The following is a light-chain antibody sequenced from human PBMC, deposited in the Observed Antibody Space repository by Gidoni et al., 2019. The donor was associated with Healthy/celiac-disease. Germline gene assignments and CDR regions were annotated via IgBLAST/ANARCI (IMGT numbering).Light chain of an antibody. V-gene: IGKV1-39*01. CDR3: QQSYSTPPT. CDR1: QSISRY. Sequence: DIQMTQSPSSLSASVGDRVTITCRASQSISRYLNLYQQKPGKAPKLLIYAASSLKSGVPSRFSGSGSGTDFTLTISSLQPEDFATYYCQQSYSTPPTFGQGTKVEIK. CDR2: AAS. J-gene: IGKJ1*01.